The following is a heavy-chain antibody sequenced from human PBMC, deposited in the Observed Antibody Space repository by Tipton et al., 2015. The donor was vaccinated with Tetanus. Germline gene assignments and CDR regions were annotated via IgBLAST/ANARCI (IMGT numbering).Heavy chain of an antibody. CDR2: IRSKAYGGTT. CDR1: GFTFGDYA. Sequence: SLRLSCTASGFTFGDYAMSWVRQAPGKGLEWVGFIRSKAYGGTTEYAASVKGRFTISRDDSKSIAYLQMNSLKTEDTAMYYCTRVGNYYGMDVWGQGTTVTVSS. J-gene: IGHJ6*02. V-gene: IGHV3-49*04. CDR3: TRVGNYYGMDV.